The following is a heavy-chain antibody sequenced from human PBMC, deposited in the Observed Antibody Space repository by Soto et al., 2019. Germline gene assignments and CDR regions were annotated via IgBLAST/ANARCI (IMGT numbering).Heavy chain of an antibody. CDR2: IYPGDSDT. V-gene: IGHV5-51*01. D-gene: IGHD3-9*01. CDR1: GYSCTSYW. J-gene: IGHJ6*02. Sequence: PGESLKISCKGSGYSCTSYWIGWVRQMPGKGLEWMVIIYPGDSDTRYSPSFQGQVTISADKSISTAYLQWSSLKASDTAMYYCVRGLRGKNYDILTGPRFYYYYGMDVWGQGTTVTVS. CDR3: VRGLRGKNYDILTGPRFYYYYGMDV.